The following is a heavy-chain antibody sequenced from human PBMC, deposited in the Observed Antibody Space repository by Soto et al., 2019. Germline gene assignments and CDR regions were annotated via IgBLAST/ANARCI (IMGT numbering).Heavy chain of an antibody. CDR3: ARVPEYYYDSSGYYYAYFDY. Sequence: RASVKVSCKASGGTFSSYAISWVRQAPGQGLEWMGGIIPIFGTANYAQKFQGRVTITADESTSTAYMELSSLRSEDTAVYYCARVPEYYYDSSGYYYAYFDYWGQGTLVTVSS. D-gene: IGHD3-22*01. CDR1: GGTFSSYA. J-gene: IGHJ4*02. CDR2: IIPIFGTA. V-gene: IGHV1-69*13.